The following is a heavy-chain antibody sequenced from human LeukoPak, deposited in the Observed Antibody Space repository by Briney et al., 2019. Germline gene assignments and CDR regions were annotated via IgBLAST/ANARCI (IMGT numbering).Heavy chain of an antibody. D-gene: IGHD1-26*01. Sequence: GASVKVSCKASGGTFSSYAISWVRQAPGQGHEWMGGIIPIFGTANYAQKFQGRVTITTDESTSTAYMELGSLRSEDTAVYYCARDGRLGASDYWGQGTLVTVSS. CDR3: ARDGRLGASDY. V-gene: IGHV1-69*05. CDR1: GGTFSSYA. CDR2: IIPIFGTA. J-gene: IGHJ4*02.